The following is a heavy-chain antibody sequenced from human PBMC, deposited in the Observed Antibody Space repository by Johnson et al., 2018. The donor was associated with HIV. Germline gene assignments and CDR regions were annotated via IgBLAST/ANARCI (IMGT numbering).Heavy chain of an antibody. Sequence: VQLVESGGGVVQPGRSLRLSCAASGFTFSSYAMHWVRQAPGKGLEWVAVISYDGSNKYYADSVKGRFTISRDNSKNTMYLQMNSLRVEDTAVYYCAREGGSYPGETVDDAFDIWGQGTMVTVSS. CDR3: AREGGSYPGETVDDAFDI. CDR2: ISYDGSNK. V-gene: IGHV3-30-3*01. J-gene: IGHJ3*02. CDR1: GFTFSSYA. D-gene: IGHD3-16*02.